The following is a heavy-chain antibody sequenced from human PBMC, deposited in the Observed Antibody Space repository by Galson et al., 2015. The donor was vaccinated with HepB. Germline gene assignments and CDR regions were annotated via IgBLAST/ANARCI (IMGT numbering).Heavy chain of an antibody. J-gene: IGHJ4*02. Sequence: SLRLSCAASGFTFSSYGMHWVRQAPGKGLEWVAFIRYDGSNKYYADSVKGRFTISRDNSKNTLYLQMNSLRAEDTAVYYCAKERVSSWYYFDYWGQGTLVTVSS. CDR1: GFTFSSYG. V-gene: IGHV3-30*02. D-gene: IGHD6-13*01. CDR3: AKERVSSWYYFDY. CDR2: IRYDGSNK.